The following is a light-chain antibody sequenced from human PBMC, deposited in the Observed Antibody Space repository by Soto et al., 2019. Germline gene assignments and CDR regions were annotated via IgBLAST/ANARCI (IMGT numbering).Light chain of an antibody. CDR1: QAISTW. J-gene: IGKJ3*01. V-gene: IGKV1-12*01. Sequence: DIQMTQSPSSVSASVGDRVTITCRASQAISTWLAWYQQKPGKAPNLLIYAASNLQSGVPSRFSGSGSGTDFTLTIISLQPEDFATYYCQQANTFPFTFGPGTKVDLK. CDR2: AAS. CDR3: QQANTFPFT.